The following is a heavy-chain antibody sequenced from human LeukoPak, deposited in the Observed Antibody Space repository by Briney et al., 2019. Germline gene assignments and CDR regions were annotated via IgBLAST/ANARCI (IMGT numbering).Heavy chain of an antibody. CDR1: GYTFTGYY. D-gene: IGHD1-26*01. CDR3: AQLPSKWELRHGIGVDAFDI. J-gene: IGHJ3*02. Sequence: ASVKVSCKASGYTFTGYYMHWVRQAPGQGLEWMGWINPNSGGTNYAQKFQGRVTMTRDTSISTAYMELSRLRPDDTAVYYYAQLPSKWELRHGIGVDAFDIWGQGTMVTVSS. V-gene: IGHV1-2*02. CDR2: INPNSGGT.